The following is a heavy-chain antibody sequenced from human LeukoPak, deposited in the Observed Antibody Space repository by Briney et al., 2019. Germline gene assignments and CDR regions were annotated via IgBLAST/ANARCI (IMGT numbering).Heavy chain of an antibody. CDR2: INPSGGST. CDR1: GYTFTSYY. Sequence: GESLKISCKASGYTFTSYYMHWVRQAPGQGLEWMGIINPSGGSTSYAQKFQGRVTMTRDTSTSTVYMELSSLRSEDTAVYYCARDGHTPYAAIPQYYFDYWGQGTLVTVSS. D-gene: IGHD2-2*02. V-gene: IGHV1-46*01. J-gene: IGHJ4*02. CDR3: ARDGHTPYAAIPQYYFDY.